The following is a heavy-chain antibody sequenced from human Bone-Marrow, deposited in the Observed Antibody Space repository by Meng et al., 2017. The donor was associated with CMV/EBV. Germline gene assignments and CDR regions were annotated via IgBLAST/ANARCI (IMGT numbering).Heavy chain of an antibody. CDR2: ISYDGSNK. D-gene: IGHD6-6*01. Sequence: QVHLVESGGGVVQPGRSLRLSCAASGFTFSSYAMHWVRQAPGKGLEWVAVISYDGSNKYYADSVKGRFTISRDNSKNTLYLQMNSLRAEDTAVYYCARDASDYGDYWGQGPLVTVYS. J-gene: IGHJ4*02. V-gene: IGHV3-30-3*01. CDR3: ARDASDYGDY. CDR1: GFTFSSYA.